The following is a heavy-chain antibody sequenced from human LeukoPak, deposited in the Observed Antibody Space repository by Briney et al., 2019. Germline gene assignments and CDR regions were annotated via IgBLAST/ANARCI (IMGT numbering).Heavy chain of an antibody. D-gene: IGHD1-26*01. CDR3: ARVPLELPLVGASWSPDY. Sequence: PGGSLRLSCAASGFTFSSYWMHWVRQAPGKGLVWVSRINSDGSSTSYADSVKGRFTISRDNAKNTLYQQMNSLRAEDTAVYYCARVPLELPLVGASWSPDYWGQGTLVTVSS. V-gene: IGHV3-74*01. CDR2: INSDGSST. CDR1: GFTFSSYW. J-gene: IGHJ4*02.